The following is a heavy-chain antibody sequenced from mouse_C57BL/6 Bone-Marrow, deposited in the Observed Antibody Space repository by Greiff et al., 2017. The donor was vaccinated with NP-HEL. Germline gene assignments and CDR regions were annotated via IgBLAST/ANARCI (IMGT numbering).Heavy chain of an antibody. V-gene: IGHV1-72*01. D-gene: IGHD2-2*01. J-gene: IGHJ1*03. CDR3: AIVDLLWLRRNDWYFDV. Sequence: QVQLKQPGAELVKPGASVKLSCKASGYTFTSYWMHWVKQRPGRGLEWIGRIDPNSGGTKYNEKFKSKATLTVDKPSSTAYMQLSSLTSEDSAVYYCAIVDLLWLRRNDWYFDVWGTGTTVTVSS. CDR2: IDPNSGGT. CDR1: GYTFTSYW.